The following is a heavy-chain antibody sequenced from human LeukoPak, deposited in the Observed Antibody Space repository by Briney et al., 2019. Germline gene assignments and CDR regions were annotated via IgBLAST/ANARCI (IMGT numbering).Heavy chain of an antibody. V-gene: IGHV1-46*01. CDR2: INPSGGST. J-gene: IGHJ4*02. D-gene: IGHD6-19*01. CDR3: ARVAPLSGWYDPGSYFDY. Sequence: ASVKVSCKASGYTFTSYYMHWVRQAPGQGLEWMGIINPSGGSTSYAQKFQGRVTMTRDMSTSTVYMELSSLRSEDTAVYYCARVAPLSGWYDPGSYFDYWGQGTLVNVSS. CDR1: GYTFTSYY.